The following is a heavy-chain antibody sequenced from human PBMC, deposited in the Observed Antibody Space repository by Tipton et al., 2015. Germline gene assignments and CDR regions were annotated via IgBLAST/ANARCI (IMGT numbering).Heavy chain of an antibody. J-gene: IGHJ6*02. CDR2: ISGRGGSV. V-gene: IGHV3-23*01. CDR1: GFDLTSYG. CDR3: AKDKSGGWRLRYRNYGLDV. D-gene: IGHD2-15*01. Sequence: SLRLSCVASGFDLTSYGMNWVRQAPGKGLEWVSGISGRGGSVYYIESVKGRFTVSRDVSNNTLYLEMNSLRDEDTAVYYCAKDKSGGWRLRYRNYGLDVWGQGATVIVSS.